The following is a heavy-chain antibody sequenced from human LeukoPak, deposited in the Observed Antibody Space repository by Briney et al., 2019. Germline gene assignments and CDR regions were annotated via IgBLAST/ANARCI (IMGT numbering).Heavy chain of an antibody. CDR1: GFTFSSYW. J-gene: IGHJ4*02. Sequence: GGSLRLSCAASGFTFSSYWMNWVRQAPGKGLVWVSRIASDGSSTTYADSVKGRFGISRDNAKNTLYLQMNSLRVEDTAVYYCAKGRPHGNDYWGQGTLVTVSS. CDR2: IASDGSST. D-gene: IGHD4-23*01. V-gene: IGHV3-74*01. CDR3: AKGRPHGNDY.